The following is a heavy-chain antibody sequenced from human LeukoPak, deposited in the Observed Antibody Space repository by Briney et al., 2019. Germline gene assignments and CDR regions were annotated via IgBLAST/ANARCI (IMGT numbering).Heavy chain of an antibody. CDR3: TRDPSVNNAIGNNCFDP. V-gene: IGHV3-74*01. Sequence: PGGSLRLSCAASGFGFSSHWMHWVRQAPGKGLMWVSRSNSDGSVRNYADSVEGRFIISRDNAKNTLYLQMNNLGAEDTAVYFCTRDPSVNNAIGNNCFDPWGQGALVTVSS. CDR2: SNSDGSVR. J-gene: IGHJ5*02. D-gene: IGHD2/OR15-2a*01. CDR1: GFGFSSHW.